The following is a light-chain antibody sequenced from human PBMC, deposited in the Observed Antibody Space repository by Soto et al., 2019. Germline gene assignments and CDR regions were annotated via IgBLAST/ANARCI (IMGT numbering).Light chain of an antibody. CDR1: SSNVGVYNY. V-gene: IGLV2-11*01. CDR3: CSYAGSYV. J-gene: IGLJ1*01. Sequence: LTQPRSVSGSPGQSVTISCTGTSSNVGVYNYVSWYQQHPGKAPKLMIYDVSKRPSGVPDRFSGSKSGNTASLTISGLQAEDEADYYCCSYAGSYVFGTGTKVTVL. CDR2: DVS.